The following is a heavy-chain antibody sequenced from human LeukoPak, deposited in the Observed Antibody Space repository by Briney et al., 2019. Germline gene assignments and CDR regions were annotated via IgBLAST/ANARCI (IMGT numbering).Heavy chain of an antibody. Sequence: GGSLRLSCAASGFTFSSYWMSWVRQAPGKGLEWVANIKQDGSEKYYVDSVKGRFTISRDNAKNSLYLQMNSLRAEDTAVYYCARGGEFRFLEWLLDYYYYYYMDVWGKGTTVTVSS. J-gene: IGHJ6*03. CDR2: IKQDGSEK. D-gene: IGHD3-3*01. CDR3: ARGGEFRFLEWLLDYYYYYYMDV. V-gene: IGHV3-7*01. CDR1: GFTFSSYW.